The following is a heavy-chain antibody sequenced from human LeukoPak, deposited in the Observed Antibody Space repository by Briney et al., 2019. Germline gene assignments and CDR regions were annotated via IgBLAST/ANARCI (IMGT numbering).Heavy chain of an antibody. V-gene: IGHV6-1*01. Sequence: SQSLSLTCGISGDSVSSNCVTWNWIMQSPSRGLEWLRRTYYRSQRKTDYSVSVKRRRVVTPDSSKTQCSRQQNSVTPEYTAVYDCARATSMNFYYWGQGALVTVSS. CDR3: ARATSMNFYY. CDR2: TYYRSQRKT. J-gene: IGHJ4*02. CDR1: GDSVSSNCVT.